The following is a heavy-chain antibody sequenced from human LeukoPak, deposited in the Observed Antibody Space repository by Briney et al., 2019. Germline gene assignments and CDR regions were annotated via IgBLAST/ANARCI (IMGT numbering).Heavy chain of an antibody. Sequence: GGSLRLSCAASGFTFSSYAMSWVRQAPGKGLEWVSGISPRGDITYYKDSVRGRFTISRDNFKNTVSLQLSSLRAEDTAMYYCAKDDDWGRFNHWGQGTLVTVSS. J-gene: IGHJ1*01. CDR3: AKDDDWGRFNH. CDR2: ISPRGDIT. CDR1: GFTFSSYA. D-gene: IGHD3-16*01. V-gene: IGHV3-23*01.